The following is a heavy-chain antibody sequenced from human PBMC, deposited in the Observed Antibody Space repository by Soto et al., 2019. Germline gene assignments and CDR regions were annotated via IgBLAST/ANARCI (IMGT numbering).Heavy chain of an antibody. CDR3: AGGISTTRYYYYYGMDV. D-gene: IGHD2-2*01. Sequence: ASVKVSCKASGYTLTSYYLHWGRQAPGRGPEWMGIINPSGGITNDAQKFQDRVTMTSDTSTSTVYMELSSLRSEDTAVYYCAGGISTTRYYYYYGMDVWGQGTTVTVSS. CDR2: INPSGGIT. CDR1: GYTLTSYY. V-gene: IGHV1-46*01. J-gene: IGHJ6*02.